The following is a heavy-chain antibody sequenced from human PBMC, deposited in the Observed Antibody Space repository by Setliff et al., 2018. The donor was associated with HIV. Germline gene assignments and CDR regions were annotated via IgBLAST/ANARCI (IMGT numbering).Heavy chain of an antibody. Sequence: GASVKVSCKASGYTFTDYFLHWVRQAPGQGLEWMGYINPSTGDTNSAQKFQGRVTMTRDTSIRTAYMELRMLTSDDTAIYYCTRSTTADWGQGTMVTVSS. CDR1: GYTFTDYF. J-gene: IGHJ4*02. CDR2: INPSTGDT. CDR3: TRSTTAD. D-gene: IGHD4-17*01. V-gene: IGHV1-2*02.